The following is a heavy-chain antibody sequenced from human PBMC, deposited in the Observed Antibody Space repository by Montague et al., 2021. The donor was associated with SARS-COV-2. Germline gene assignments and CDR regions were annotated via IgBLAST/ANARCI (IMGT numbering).Heavy chain of an antibody. CDR3: ARGYFHGNGDFFDY. V-gene: IGHV4-4*07. CDR1: GASISGYF. CDR2: IYSSGTT. J-gene: IGHJ4*02. Sequence: SETRSLTCTVSGASISGYFWSWIRQPAGKGLEWIGRIYSSGTTNYNPSLRSRVTMSVDTFKNQFSLKVNSVTAADTAVYYCARGYFHGNGDFFDYWGQGTLVTVSA. D-gene: IGHD3-10*01.